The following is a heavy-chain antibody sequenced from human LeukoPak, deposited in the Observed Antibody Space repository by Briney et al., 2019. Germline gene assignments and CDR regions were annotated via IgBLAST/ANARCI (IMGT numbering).Heavy chain of an antibody. J-gene: IGHJ4*02. V-gene: IGHV4-4*07. Sequence: SETLSLTCTVSGGSIISYYWSWIRQPAGKGLEWIGRIYSSGSTNYNPSLKSRVSMSVDTSKNQFSLKLTSVTAADTAVYYCARGGKATVVTMWGQGILVTVSS. CDR1: GGSIISYY. CDR2: IYSSGST. D-gene: IGHD4-23*01. CDR3: ARGGKATVVTM.